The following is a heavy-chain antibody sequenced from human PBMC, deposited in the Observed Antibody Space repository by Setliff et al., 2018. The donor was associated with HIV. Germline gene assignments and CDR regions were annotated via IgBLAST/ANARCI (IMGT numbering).Heavy chain of an antibody. CDR1: GDSVSSRSYY. CDR2: IYYSGST. J-gene: IGHJ4*02. Sequence: ASETLSLTCTVPGDSVSSRSYYWSWIRQPPGKGLEWIGYIYYSGSTNYNPSLKSRVTISVDTSKNHFSLKLRSVTAADTAVYYCAQLGMVDDFDYWGQGTLVTVSS. D-gene: IGHD1-1*01. V-gene: IGHV4-61*03. CDR3: AQLGMVDDFDY.